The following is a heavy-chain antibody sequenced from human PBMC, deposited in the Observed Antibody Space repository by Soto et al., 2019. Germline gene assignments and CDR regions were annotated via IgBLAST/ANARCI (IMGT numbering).Heavy chain of an antibody. V-gene: IGHV4-30-2*01. CDR2: IYHSGST. CDR3: ARGPTYYYGSGSYYVYNWFDP. D-gene: IGHD3-10*01. Sequence: SETLSLTCAVSGGSISSGGYSWSWIRQPPGKGLEWIGYIYHSGSTYYNPSLKSRVTISVDRSKNQFSLKLSSVTAADTAVYYCARGPTYYYGSGSYYVYNWFDPWGQGTLVTVSS. CDR1: GGSISSGGYS. J-gene: IGHJ5*02.